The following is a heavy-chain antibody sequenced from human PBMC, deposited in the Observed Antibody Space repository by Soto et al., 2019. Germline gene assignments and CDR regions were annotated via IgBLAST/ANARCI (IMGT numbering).Heavy chain of an antibody. V-gene: IGHV3-23*01. J-gene: IGHJ4*02. CDR3: AKAGSAGSCYGY. D-gene: IGHD2-15*01. Sequence: GSLRLSCAASGFTFSSYTMGWVRQAPGKGLEWVSDISANGGSTFYADSVKGRFTISRDNSKNTLLLQMNSLRAEDTALYYCAKAGSAGSCYGYWGQGTLVTVSS. CDR2: ISANGGST. CDR1: GFTFSSYT.